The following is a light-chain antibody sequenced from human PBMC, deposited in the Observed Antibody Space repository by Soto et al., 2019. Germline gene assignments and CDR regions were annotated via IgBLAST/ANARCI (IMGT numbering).Light chain of an antibody. J-gene: IGKJ2*01. CDR1: QSVAYW. CDR3: QHYNTYSKA. CDR2: DGS. Sequence: DIQMTQSPSTLSTSVGARVTITCRASQSVAYWLAWHQQKPGKAPSLLIYDGSTLATGVPPRFSGGGFGTEFTLNISSVQPDDSALYYCQHYNTYSKAFGPGTRVEIK. V-gene: IGKV1-5*01.